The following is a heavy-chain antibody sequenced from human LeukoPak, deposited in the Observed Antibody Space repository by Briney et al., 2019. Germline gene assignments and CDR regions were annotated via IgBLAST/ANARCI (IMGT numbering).Heavy chain of an antibody. Sequence: AGGSLRLSCAASGFTFSSYAMHWVRQAPGKGLEWVAFIRYDGSNKYYADSVKGRFTISRDNSKNTLYLQMNSLRAEDTAVYYCAKDKRRLDCYYMDVWGKGTTVTISS. D-gene: IGHD5-24*01. CDR2: IRYDGSNK. J-gene: IGHJ6*03. CDR3: AKDKRRLDCYYMDV. CDR1: GFTFSSYA. V-gene: IGHV3-30*02.